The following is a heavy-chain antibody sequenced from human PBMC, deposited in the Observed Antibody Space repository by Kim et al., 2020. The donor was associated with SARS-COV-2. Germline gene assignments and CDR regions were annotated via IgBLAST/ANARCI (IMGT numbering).Heavy chain of an antibody. CDR2: IIPILGIA. D-gene: IGHD5-12*01. J-gene: IGHJ4*02. Sequence: SVKVSCKASGGTFSSYAISWVRQAPGQGLEWMGRIIPILGIANYAQKFQGRVTITADKSTSTAYMELSSLRSEDTAVYYCATSGYSGYDYYIGYFDYWGQGTLVTVSS. CDR3: ATSGYSGYDYYIGYFDY. CDR1: GGTFSSYA. V-gene: IGHV1-69*04.